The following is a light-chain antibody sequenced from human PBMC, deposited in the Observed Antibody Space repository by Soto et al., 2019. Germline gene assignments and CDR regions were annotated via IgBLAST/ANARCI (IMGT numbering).Light chain of an antibody. Sequence: QSVLTQPASVSGAPGQRVTISCTGSRSNMGAGYGVHWYQQLPGTAPKLLIYGNGNRPSGVPDRFSGSKSGTSASLAITALQAEDEADYYCQSYDNSLSARVFGGGTKLTVL. V-gene: IGLV1-40*01. J-gene: IGLJ2*01. CDR3: QSYDNSLSARV. CDR1: RSNMGAGYG. CDR2: GNG.